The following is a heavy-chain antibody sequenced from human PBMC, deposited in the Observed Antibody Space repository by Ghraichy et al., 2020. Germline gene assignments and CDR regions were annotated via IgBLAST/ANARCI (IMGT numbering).Heavy chain of an antibody. Sequence: SETLSLTCTVSGGSISSYYWSWIRQPPGKGLEWIGYIYYSGSTNYNPSLKSRVTISVDTSKNQFSLKLSSVTAADTAVYYCARRGGGYDFLYYYYGMDVWGQGTTVTVSS. D-gene: IGHD5-12*01. CDR2: IYYSGST. CDR3: ARRGGGYDFLYYYYGMDV. J-gene: IGHJ6*02. V-gene: IGHV4-59*01. CDR1: GGSISSYY.